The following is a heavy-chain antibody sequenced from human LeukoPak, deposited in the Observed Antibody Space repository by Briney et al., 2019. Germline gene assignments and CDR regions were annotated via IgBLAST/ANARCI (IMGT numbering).Heavy chain of an antibody. Sequence: PGGSLRLSCAASGFTVSSNYMSWVRQAPGKGLEWIGEINHSGSTNYNPSLKSRVTISVDTSKNQFSLKLSSVTAADTAVYYCARLGTAMYYYYYGMDVWGQGTTVTVSS. CDR3: ARLGTAMYYYYYGMDV. D-gene: IGHD5-18*01. CDR2: INHSGST. V-gene: IGHV4-34*01. J-gene: IGHJ6*02. CDR1: GFTVSSNY.